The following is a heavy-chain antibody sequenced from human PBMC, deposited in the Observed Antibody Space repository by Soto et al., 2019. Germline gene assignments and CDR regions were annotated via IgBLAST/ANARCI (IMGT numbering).Heavy chain of an antibody. CDR1: GFTFSSYS. J-gene: IGHJ4*02. Sequence: GGSLRLSCASSGFTFSSYSMHLVRQAPGKGLEWVALISYDGSDKDYADSVKGRFTISRDNSRNTLFLQMNSLRAEDTAVYYCARDYYKYYDSSGYYRSPAYWGQGTLVTVSS. V-gene: IGHV3-30-3*01. CDR3: ARDYYKYYDSSGYYRSPAY. CDR2: ISYDGSDK. D-gene: IGHD3-22*01.